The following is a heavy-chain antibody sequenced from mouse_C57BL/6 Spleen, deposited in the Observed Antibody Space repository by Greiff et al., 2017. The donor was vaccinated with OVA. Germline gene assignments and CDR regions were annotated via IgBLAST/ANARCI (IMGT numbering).Heavy chain of an antibody. CDR3: ARLFITTVVATGAMDY. CDR2: INPNNGGT. V-gene: IGHV1-26*01. CDR1: GYTFTDYY. J-gene: IGHJ4*01. D-gene: IGHD1-1*01. Sequence: EVQLQQSGPELVKPGASVKISCKASGYTFTDYYMNWVKQSHGKSLEWIGDINPNNGGTSYNQKFKGKATLTVDKSSSTAYMELRSLTSEDSAVYYCARLFITTVVATGAMDYWGQGTSVTVSS.